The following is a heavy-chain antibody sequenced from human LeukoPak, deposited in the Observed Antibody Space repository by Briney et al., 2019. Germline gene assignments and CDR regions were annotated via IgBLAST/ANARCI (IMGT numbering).Heavy chain of an antibody. Sequence: GESLRLSCAASGFPFSTYWMSWVRQAPGKGLEWVANINQDGTEKYYVDSVKGRFTISRDNSKNTLYLQMNSLRAEDTAVYYCAKDTMYYYGSGSYFLDYWGQGTLVTVSS. CDR3: AKDTMYYYGSGSYFLDY. CDR2: INQDGTEK. V-gene: IGHV3-7*01. CDR1: GFPFSTYW. D-gene: IGHD3-10*01. J-gene: IGHJ4*02.